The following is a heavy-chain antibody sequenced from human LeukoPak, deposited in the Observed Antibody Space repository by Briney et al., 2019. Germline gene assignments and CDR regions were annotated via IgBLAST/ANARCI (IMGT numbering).Heavy chain of an antibody. CDR1: GYTFTSYY. CDR3: ATGWRGYYFDY. D-gene: IGHD3-3*01. V-gene: IGHV1-24*01. J-gene: IGHJ4*02. Sequence: ASVKVSCKASGYTFTSYYMHWVRQAPGKGLEWMGGFDPEDGETIYAQKFQGRVTMTEDTSTDTAYMELSSLRSEDTAVYYCATGWRGYYFDYWGQGTLVTDSS. CDR2: FDPEDGET.